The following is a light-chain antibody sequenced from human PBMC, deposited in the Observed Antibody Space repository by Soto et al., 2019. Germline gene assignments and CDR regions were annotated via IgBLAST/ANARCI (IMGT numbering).Light chain of an antibody. CDR3: QTWGTGIYVV. Sequence: QPVLTQSPSASASLGASVKLTCTLSSEHSSYVIAWHQQQPEKGPRFLMKLNSDGSHRKGDGIPDRFSGSSSGAERYLSISSLQSEDEADYYCQTWGTGIYVVLGGGTKLTVL. CDR2: LNSDGSH. V-gene: IGLV4-69*01. J-gene: IGLJ2*01. CDR1: SEHSSYV.